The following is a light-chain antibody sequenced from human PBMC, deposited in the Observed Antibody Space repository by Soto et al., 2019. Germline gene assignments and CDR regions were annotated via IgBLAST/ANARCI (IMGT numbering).Light chain of an antibody. CDR2: DVS. J-gene: IGLJ1*01. CDR3: SSYRGRNNLV. V-gene: IGLV2-8*01. CDR1: SSDIGGYNS. Sequence: QSGLTQSPSASGSPGQSVTISCTGTSSDIGGYNSVSWYQQHPGKAPKVMIYDVSKRPSGVPDRFSGSKSGNTASLTVSALQAEDDADYCCSSYRGRNNLVFGTGTKVTVL.